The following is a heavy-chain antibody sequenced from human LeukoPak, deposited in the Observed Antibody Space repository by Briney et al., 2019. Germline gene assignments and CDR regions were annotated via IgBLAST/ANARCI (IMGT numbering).Heavy chain of an antibody. V-gene: IGHV4-34*01. CDR1: GGSFSGYY. CDR2: INHSGST. CDR3: ARVLVGSGYYG. D-gene: IGHD3-22*01. Sequence: SETLSLTCAVYGGSFSGYYWSWIRQPPGKGLEWIGEINHSGSTNYNPSLKSRVTISVDTSKNQFSLKLSSVTAADTAVYYCARVLVGSGYYGWGQGTLVTVSS. J-gene: IGHJ4*02.